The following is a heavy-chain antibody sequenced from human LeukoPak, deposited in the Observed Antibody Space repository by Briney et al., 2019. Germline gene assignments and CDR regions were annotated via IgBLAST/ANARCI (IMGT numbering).Heavy chain of an antibody. CDR2: IKSKADGGTT. CDR3: TTDDIPRSDY. J-gene: IGHJ4*02. Sequence: GGSLRLSCAASGFTFSNAWMSWVRQAPGKGLEWVGRIKSKADGGTTDYAAPVKGRFTISRGDSKTTLYLQMNSLKTEDTAVYYCTTDDIPRSDYWGQGTLVTVSS. D-gene: IGHD2-2*02. CDR1: GFTFSNAW. V-gene: IGHV3-15*01.